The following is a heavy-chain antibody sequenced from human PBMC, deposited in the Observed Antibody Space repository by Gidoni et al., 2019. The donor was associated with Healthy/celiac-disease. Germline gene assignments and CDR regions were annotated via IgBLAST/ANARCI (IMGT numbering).Heavy chain of an antibody. CDR1: GYSISSGYY. CDR2: IYHSGST. Sequence: QVQLQESGPGLVKPSETLSLTCAVSGYSISSGYYWGWIRQPPGKGLEWIGSIYHSGSTYYNPSLKSLVTISVDTSKNQFSLKLSSVTAADTAVYYCARDGPITMVQGVIINGYYYYGMDVWGQGTTVTVSS. J-gene: IGHJ6*02. V-gene: IGHV4-38-2*02. CDR3: ARDGPITMVQGVIINGYYYYGMDV. D-gene: IGHD3-10*01.